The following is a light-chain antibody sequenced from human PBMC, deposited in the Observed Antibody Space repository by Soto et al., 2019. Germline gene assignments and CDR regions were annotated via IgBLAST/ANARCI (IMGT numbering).Light chain of an antibody. Sequence: QSALTQPPSASGSPGQSVTISCTGSSSDVGVYNYVSWYKQHPGKAPKLVIYEVTRRPSDVPDRFSGSKSGNPASLTGSGLQTEDEADYYCSAAAGSSTLFGGGTKLTVL. CDR1: SSDVGVYNY. J-gene: IGLJ2*01. V-gene: IGLV2-8*01. CDR2: EVT. CDR3: SAAAGSSTL.